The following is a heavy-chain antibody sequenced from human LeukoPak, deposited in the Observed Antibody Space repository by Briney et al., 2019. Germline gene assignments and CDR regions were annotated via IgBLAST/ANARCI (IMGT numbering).Heavy chain of an antibody. Sequence: SETLSLTCTVSGGSIGSYYWSWIRQPPGKGLEWIGHISYSGSTNYNPSLKSRVTISVDTSKNQFSLRLSSVTAADTAVYYSARLASGSYGPLTPFDYWGQGTLVTVSS. V-gene: IGHV4-59*08. CDR2: ISYSGST. D-gene: IGHD1-26*01. J-gene: IGHJ4*02. CDR1: GGSIGSYY. CDR3: ARLASGSYGPLTPFDY.